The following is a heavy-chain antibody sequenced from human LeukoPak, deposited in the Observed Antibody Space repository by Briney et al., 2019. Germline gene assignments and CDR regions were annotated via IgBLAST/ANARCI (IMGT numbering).Heavy chain of an antibody. CDR2: IWYHGGNE. CDR1: GFSFTSYG. CDR3: ARDVDTTSHLNWFDP. Sequence: GGSLRLSCAASGFSFTSYGMHWVRQAPGKGLEWVAVIWYHGGNENYADSVKGRFTISRDTSKNTLYLQMNSLRAEDTAMYYCARDVDTTSHLNWFDPWAREPWSPSPQ. V-gene: IGHV3-33*01. D-gene: IGHD2/OR15-2a*01. J-gene: IGHJ5*02.